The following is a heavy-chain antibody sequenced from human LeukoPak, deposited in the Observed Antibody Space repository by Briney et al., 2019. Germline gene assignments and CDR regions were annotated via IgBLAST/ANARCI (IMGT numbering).Heavy chain of an antibody. CDR1: GFTFSSYA. V-gene: IGHV3-30-3*01. J-gene: IGHJ4*02. CDR2: ISYDGSNK. D-gene: IGHD3-3*01. Sequence: PGGFLRLSCAASGFTFSSYAMHWVRQAPGKGLEWVAVISYDGSNKYYADSVKGRFTISRDNSKNTLYLQMNSLRAEDTAVYYCARDAGYDFWSGYLDYWGQGTLVTVS. CDR3: ARDAGYDFWSGYLDY.